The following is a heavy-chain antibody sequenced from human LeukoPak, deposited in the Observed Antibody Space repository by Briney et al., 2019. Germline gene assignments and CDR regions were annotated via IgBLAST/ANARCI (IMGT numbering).Heavy chain of an antibody. CDR3: ARFKRGIATHYGMDV. CDR1: GGSFSGYY. V-gene: IGHV4-34*12. D-gene: IGHD6-13*01. Sequence: SETLSLTCAVCGGSFSGYYWSWIRQPPGKGLEWIGEILHSGSTNYNPSLKSRVTISVDTSKNQFSLKLSSVTAADTAVYYCARFKRGIATHYGMDVWGQGITVTVSS. J-gene: IGHJ6*02. CDR2: ILHSGST.